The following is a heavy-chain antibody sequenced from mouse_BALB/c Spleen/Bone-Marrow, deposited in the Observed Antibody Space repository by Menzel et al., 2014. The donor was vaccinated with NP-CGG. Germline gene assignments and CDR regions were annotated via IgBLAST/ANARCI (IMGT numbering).Heavy chain of an antibody. V-gene: IGHV4-1*02. J-gene: IGHJ2*01. Sequence: EVKVIESGGGLVQPGGSLKLSCTASGFDFSRYWMSWVRQAPGKGLQWIGEINPESGTINYTPSLKDKFIISRDNAKNTLYLQMSKVRSEDTAFYYCTRQIYYGLTDYWGQGTTLTDSS. CDR1: GFDFSRYW. CDR3: TRQIYYGLTDY. CDR2: INPESGTI. D-gene: IGHD1-2*01.